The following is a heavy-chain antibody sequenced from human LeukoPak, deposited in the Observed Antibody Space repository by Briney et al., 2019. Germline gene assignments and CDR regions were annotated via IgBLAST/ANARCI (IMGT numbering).Heavy chain of an antibody. CDR3: ARGMWEQQLVRDYYYYYYMDV. V-gene: IGHV4-38-2*02. Sequence: PSETLSLTCTVSGYSISSGYYWGWIRQPPGKGLEWIGSIYHSGSTYYNPSLKSRVTISVDTSKNQFSLKLSSVTAADTAVYYCARGMWEQQLVRDYYYYYYMDVWGKGTTVTISS. D-gene: IGHD6-13*01. CDR1: GYSISSGYY. J-gene: IGHJ6*03. CDR2: IYHSGST.